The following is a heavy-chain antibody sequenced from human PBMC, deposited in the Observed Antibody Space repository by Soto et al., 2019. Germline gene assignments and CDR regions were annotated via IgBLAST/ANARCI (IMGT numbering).Heavy chain of an antibody. CDR3: ARDSLAPYCSGGSCYSGAFFDY. CDR1: GGSVSSGSYY. CDR2: IYYSGST. D-gene: IGHD2-15*01. V-gene: IGHV4-61*01. J-gene: IGHJ4*02. Sequence: QVQLQESGPGLVKPSETLSLTCTVSGGSVSSGSYYWSWIRQPPGKGLEWIGYIYYSGSTNYNPSLKRRVTISVDTSKNQFSLKLSSVTAADTAVYYCARDSLAPYCSGGSCYSGAFFDYWGQGTLVTVSS.